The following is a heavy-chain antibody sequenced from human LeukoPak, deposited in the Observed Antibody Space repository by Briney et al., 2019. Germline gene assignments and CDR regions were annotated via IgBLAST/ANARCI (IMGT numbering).Heavy chain of an antibody. Sequence: PGGSLRLSCAASGFTVSTKYMTWVRQAPGKGLEWVSIIYSGGSRYYADSVKGRFTISRDDSKNTLYLQMNSLRAEDTAVYYCASSAYSKGNYFDYWGQGTLVTVSS. V-gene: IGHV3-53*01. CDR3: ASSAYSKGNYFDY. J-gene: IGHJ4*02. D-gene: IGHD4-11*01. CDR1: GFTVSTKY. CDR2: IYSGGSR.